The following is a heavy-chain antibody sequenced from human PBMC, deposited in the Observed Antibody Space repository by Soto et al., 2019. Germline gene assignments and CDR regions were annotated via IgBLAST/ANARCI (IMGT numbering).Heavy chain of an antibody. V-gene: IGHV6-1*01. Sequence: QTLSLTCAISGDSVASNDATWDWIRKSPSRGLEWLGRTYYRSRWLSDYAVSVKSRISINPDTSNNQVSLQLNSVTPDDTAVYYCARLIGNSWLDSWGQGTLVTVSS. J-gene: IGHJ5*01. CDR3: ARLIGNSWLDS. D-gene: IGHD3-16*01. CDR2: TYYRSRWLS. CDR1: GDSVASNDAT.